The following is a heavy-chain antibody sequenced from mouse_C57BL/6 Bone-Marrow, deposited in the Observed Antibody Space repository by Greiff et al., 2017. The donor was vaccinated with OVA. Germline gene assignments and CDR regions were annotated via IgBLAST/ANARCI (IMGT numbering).Heavy chain of an antibody. Sequence: VQLQQSGPELVKPGASVKISCKASGYAFSSSWMNWVKQRPGKGLEWIGRIYPGDGDTNYNGKFKGKATLTADKSSSTAYMQLSRLTSEDSAVYICARWGSYYGWGQGTTLTVSS. V-gene: IGHV1-82*01. CDR1: GYAFSSSW. D-gene: IGHD1-1*01. CDR2: IYPGDGDT. CDR3: ARWGSYYG. J-gene: IGHJ2*01.